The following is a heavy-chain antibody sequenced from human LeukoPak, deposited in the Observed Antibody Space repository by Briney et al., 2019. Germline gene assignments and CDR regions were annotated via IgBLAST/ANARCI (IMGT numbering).Heavy chain of an antibody. CDR3: ARDPGMVRGVITHHGTYDY. CDR1: GGSISSSSYY. Sequence: SSETLSLTCTVSGGSISSSSYYWGWIRQPPGKGLEWIGSIYYSGSTYYNPSLKSRVTISVDTSKNQFSLKLSSVTAADTAVYYCARDPGMVRGVITHHGTYDYWGQGTLVTVSS. V-gene: IGHV4-39*07. CDR2: IYYSGST. J-gene: IGHJ4*02. D-gene: IGHD3-10*01.